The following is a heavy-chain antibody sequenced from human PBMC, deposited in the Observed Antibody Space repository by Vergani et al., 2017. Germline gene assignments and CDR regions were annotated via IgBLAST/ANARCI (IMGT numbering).Heavy chain of an antibody. CDR1: GGSISSGDHC. V-gene: IGHV4-31*11. CDR2: IFYSGTT. CDR3: ARGDTQVPATSHFYCMDV. J-gene: IGHJ6*03. D-gene: IGHD6-25*01. Sequence: QVQLQESGPGVVKPSQTLSLTCAVSGGSISSGDHCWTWIRQRPGKGLEWIGYIFYSGTTYDNPSLRSRLTSSVDTSQNQFSLKLRSVTAADTAVYYCARGDTQVPATSHFYCMDVWGKGTTVVVSS.